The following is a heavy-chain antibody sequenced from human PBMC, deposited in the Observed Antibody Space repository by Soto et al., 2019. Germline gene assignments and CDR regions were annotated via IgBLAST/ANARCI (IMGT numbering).Heavy chain of an antibody. Sequence: PSETLSLTCTVSGGSVSSGSYYWSWIRQPPGKGLEWIGYIYYSGSTNYNPSLKSRVTISVDTSKNQFSLKLSSVTAADTAVYYCARFYYYGSSGYLPASYLFDYWGQGTLVTGSS. CDR3: ARFYYYGSSGYLPASYLFDY. D-gene: IGHD3-22*01. V-gene: IGHV4-61*01. J-gene: IGHJ4*02. CDR2: IYYSGST. CDR1: GGSVSSGSYY.